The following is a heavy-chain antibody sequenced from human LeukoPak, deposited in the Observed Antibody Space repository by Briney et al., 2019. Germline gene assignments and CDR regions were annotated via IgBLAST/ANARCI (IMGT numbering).Heavy chain of an antibody. CDR1: GFTFSSYW. J-gene: IGHJ4*02. CDR2: IKQDGSEK. CDR3: ARDLHYYHSSGSNYYFDY. V-gene: IGHV3-7*03. D-gene: IGHD3-22*01. Sequence: GGSLRLSCAASGFTFSSYWMSWVRQAPGKGLEWVANIKQDGSEKYYVDSVKGRFTISRDNAYNSLYLQMNSLRAEDTAVHHCARDLHYYHSSGSNYYFDYWGQGTLVTVSS.